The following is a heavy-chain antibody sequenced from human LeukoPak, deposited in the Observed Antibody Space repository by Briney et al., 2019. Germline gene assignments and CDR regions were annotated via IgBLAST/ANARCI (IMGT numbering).Heavy chain of an antibody. J-gene: IGHJ4*02. Sequence: GSLRLSCAASGFTFSSYAMHWVRQAPGKGLEYVSAISSNGGSTYYANSVKGRFTISRDNSKNTLYLQMGSLRAEDMAVYYCARAYYDFWSGIALDYWGQGTLVTVSS. CDR1: GFTFSSYA. CDR3: ARAYYDFWSGIALDY. V-gene: IGHV3-64*01. D-gene: IGHD3-3*01. CDR2: ISSNGGST.